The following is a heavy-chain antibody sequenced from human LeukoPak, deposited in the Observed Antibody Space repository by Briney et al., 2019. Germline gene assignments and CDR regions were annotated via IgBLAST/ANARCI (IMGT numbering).Heavy chain of an antibody. Sequence: SETLSLTCTVSGGSISSYYWSWIRQPPGKGLEWIGYIYYSGSTNYNPSLKSRVTISVDTSKNQFSLKLSSVTAADTAVYYCARENTEWGDAFDIWGQETMVTVSS. CDR1: GGSISSYY. D-gene: IGHD1-26*01. J-gene: IGHJ3*02. V-gene: IGHV4-59*01. CDR2: IYYSGST. CDR3: ARENTEWGDAFDI.